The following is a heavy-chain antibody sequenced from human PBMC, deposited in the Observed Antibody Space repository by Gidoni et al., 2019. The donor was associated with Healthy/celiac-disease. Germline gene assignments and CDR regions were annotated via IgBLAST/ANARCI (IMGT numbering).Heavy chain of an antibody. CDR1: GGTFSSYA. J-gene: IGHJ6*03. CDR3: AREGPYCSSTSCYREFYYYYYMDV. D-gene: IGHD2-2*02. V-gene: IGHV1-69*01. CDR2: IIPIFGTA. Sequence: QVQLVQSGAEVKKPGSSVKVSCKASGGTFSSYAISWVRQAPGQGLEWMGGIIPIFGTANYAQKFQGRVTITADESTSTAYMELSSLRSEDTAVYYCAREGPYCSSTSCYREFYYYYYMDVWGKGTTVTVSS.